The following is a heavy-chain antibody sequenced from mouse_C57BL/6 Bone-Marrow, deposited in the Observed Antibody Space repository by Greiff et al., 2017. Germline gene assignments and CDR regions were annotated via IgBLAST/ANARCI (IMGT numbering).Heavy chain of an antibody. CDR1: GFTFSSYA. J-gene: IGHJ4*01. V-gene: IGHV5-4*01. Sequence: VQLQQSGGGLVKPGGSLKLSCAASGFTFSSYAMSWVRQTPEKRLEWVATISDGGSYTYYPDNVKGRFTISRDNAKNNLYLQMSHLKSEDTAMYYCARGDDYDDGPYYAMDYWGQGTSVTVSS. CDR3: ARGDDYDDGPYYAMDY. D-gene: IGHD2-4*01. CDR2: ISDGGSYT.